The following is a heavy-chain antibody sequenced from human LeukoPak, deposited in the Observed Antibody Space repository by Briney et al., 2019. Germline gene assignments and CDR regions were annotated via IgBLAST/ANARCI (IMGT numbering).Heavy chain of an antibody. J-gene: IGHJ5*02. CDR3: ARDAAKIWGATQMYNWFDA. Sequence: ASVNVSCKTFGDTFTGHYMHWVRQAPGQGLEWMGWINPNSGGTRYAQNFQGRVTMTRDTSISTAYMELSSLTSDDTAVYYCARDAAKIWGATQMYNWFDAWGQGTLVTVSS. D-gene: IGHD1-26*01. CDR1: GDTFTGHY. CDR2: INPNSGGT. V-gene: IGHV1-2*02.